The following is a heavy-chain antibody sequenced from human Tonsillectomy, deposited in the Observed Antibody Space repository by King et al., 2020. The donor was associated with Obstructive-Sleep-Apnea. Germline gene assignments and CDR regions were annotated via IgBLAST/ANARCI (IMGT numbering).Heavy chain of an antibody. V-gene: IGHV3-23*04. Sequence: VQLVESGGGLVQPGGSLRLSCAASGFTFINYAMGWVRQVPGKGLQWVSGISGSGGITFYADSVKGRFTISRDNSKNTLYLQMNSLRADDTAVYYCAKEDYGGSSVEVRWFDPWGQGTLVTVSS. CDR2: ISGSGGIT. CDR1: GFTFINYA. D-gene: IGHD4-23*01. CDR3: AKEDYGGSSVEVRWFDP. J-gene: IGHJ5*02.